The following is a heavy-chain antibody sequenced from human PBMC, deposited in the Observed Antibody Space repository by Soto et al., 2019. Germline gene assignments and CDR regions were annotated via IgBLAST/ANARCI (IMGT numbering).Heavy chain of an antibody. CDR1: GFTLTDYA. V-gene: IGHV3-30-3*01. CDR3: ARDTYLDSSGPTYYYYYGIDV. Sequence: VQLVGSGGGVVQPGRSLRLSCAASGFTLTDYALHWVRPAPGKGVEGVAVISYDGGKKYYADSVKGRFTISRDNSKNTVYLQMNSLRVEDTAVYYCARDTYLDSSGPTYYYYYGIDVWGQGTTVTVSS. CDR2: ISYDGGKK. D-gene: IGHD3-22*01. J-gene: IGHJ6*02.